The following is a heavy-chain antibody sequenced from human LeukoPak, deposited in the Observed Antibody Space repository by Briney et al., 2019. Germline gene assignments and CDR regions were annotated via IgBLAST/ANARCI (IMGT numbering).Heavy chain of an antibody. CDR2: ISSSSSYI. V-gene: IGHV3-21*01. J-gene: IGHJ4*02. D-gene: IGHD3-3*01. Sequence: GGSLRLSCAASGFTFSSYSMNWVRQAPGKGLEWVSSISSSSSYIYYADSVKGRFTISRDNAKNSLYLQMNGLRAEDTAVYYCARSYDFWSGYETTNFDYWGQGTLVTVSS. CDR1: GFTFSSYS. CDR3: ARSYDFWSGYETTNFDY.